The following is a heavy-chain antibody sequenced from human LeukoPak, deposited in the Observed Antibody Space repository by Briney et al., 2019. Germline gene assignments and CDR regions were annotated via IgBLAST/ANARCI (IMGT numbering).Heavy chain of an antibody. CDR2: IKQDGSEK. CDR3: ARDRGPGGAVAAIGGH. CDR1: GFTFSNYW. D-gene: IGHD6-19*01. Sequence: PGGSLRLSCAASGFTFSNYWMSWARQAPGKGLEWVANIKQDGSEKYYVDSVKGRFTISRDNAKNSLYLQMNSLRAEDTAIYYCARDRGPGGAVAAIGGHWGQGTLVTVSS. J-gene: IGHJ4*02. V-gene: IGHV3-7*01.